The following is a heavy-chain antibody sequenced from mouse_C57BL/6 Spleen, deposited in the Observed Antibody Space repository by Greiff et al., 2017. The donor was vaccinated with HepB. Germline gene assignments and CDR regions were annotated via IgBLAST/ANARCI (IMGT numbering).Heavy chain of an antibody. V-gene: IGHV1-26*01. D-gene: IGHD1-1*01. CDR3: AGLGSSYGYFDV. CDR2: INPNNGGT. CDR1: GYTFTDYY. Sequence: EVQLQQSGPELVKPGASVKISCKASGYTFTDYYMNWVKQSHGKSLEWIGDINPNNGGTSYNQKFKGKATLTVDKSSSTAYMELRSLTSEDSAVYYCAGLGSSYGYFDVWGPGTTVTVSS. J-gene: IGHJ1*01.